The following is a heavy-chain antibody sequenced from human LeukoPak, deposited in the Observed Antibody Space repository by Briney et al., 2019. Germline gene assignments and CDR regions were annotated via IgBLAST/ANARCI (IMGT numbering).Heavy chain of an antibody. CDR3: ARAGYSNFYRQYFDY. D-gene: IGHD4-11*01. V-gene: IGHV4-59*08. CDR2: MYYSGST. CDR1: GGSISGYY. Sequence: NPSETLSLTCTVSGGSISGYYWNWIRQPPGKGLEWIGFMYYSGSTTYSPSLKSRVTMSVDTSKNQFSLKLSSVTAADTAVYYCARAGYSNFYRQYFDYWGQGTLVTVSS. J-gene: IGHJ4*02.